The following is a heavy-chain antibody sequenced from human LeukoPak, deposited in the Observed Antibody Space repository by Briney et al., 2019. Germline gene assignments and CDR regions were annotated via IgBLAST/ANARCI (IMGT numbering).Heavy chain of an antibody. CDR2: IYSGGST. CDR3: ARDAPGYCTNGVCFTFYYYFYMGV. V-gene: IGHV3-53*01. Sequence: GGPLRLSCAASGLTVSSNYMSWVRQAPGKGLESVSVIYSGGSTYYADSAKGRFTISRDNSKNTLYLQMDSLRSEDTAVYYCARDAPGYCTNGVCFTFYYYFYMGVWGKGATVTVSS. D-gene: IGHD2-8*01. J-gene: IGHJ6*03. CDR1: GLTVSSNY.